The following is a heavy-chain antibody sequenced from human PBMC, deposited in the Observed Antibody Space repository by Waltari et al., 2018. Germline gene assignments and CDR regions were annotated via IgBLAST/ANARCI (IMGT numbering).Heavy chain of an antibody. D-gene: IGHD7-27*01. CDR3: VRDHWGPDY. V-gene: IGHV3-7*01. CDR1: GFPFTDYW. CDR2: IHKDGSEK. Sequence: EGHLVESGGGWVQPGGSLRLSCAAAGFPFTDYWMSWVRQAPGKGPEWVANIHKDGSEKNYVDYVKGRFTISRDNAKDSVYLQMNSLRADDTAMYYCVRDHWGPDYWGQGTLVTVSS. J-gene: IGHJ4*02.